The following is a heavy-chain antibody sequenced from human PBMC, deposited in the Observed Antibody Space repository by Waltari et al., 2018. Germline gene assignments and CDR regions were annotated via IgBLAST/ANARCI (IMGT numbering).Heavy chain of an antibody. V-gene: IGHV1-69-2*01. Sequence: VELVQSGAEVTKPGATEKIPCKASGYTFMDYFMHWVQQAPGKGLEWMGRSDPEDGETVYAEKFQGRVTITADTSTDTAYMELSSLTSGDTAVYYCAPLPGGSGQTFDYWGQGTLVTVSS. CDR2: SDPEDGET. CDR1: GYTFMDYF. J-gene: IGHJ4*02. CDR3: APLPGGSGQTFDY. D-gene: IGHD3-10*01.